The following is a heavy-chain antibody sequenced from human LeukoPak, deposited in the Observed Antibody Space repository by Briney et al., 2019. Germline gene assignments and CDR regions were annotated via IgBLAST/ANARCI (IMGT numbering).Heavy chain of an antibody. CDR2: IYPADSDI. J-gene: IGHJ4*02. CDR3: ARYNRDGYNAMGAHDF. D-gene: IGHD5-24*01. V-gene: IGHV5-51*01. CDR1: GYSFTSYW. Sequence: GESLNISCKGSGYSFTSYWIGWVRQMPGKGLEWMGIIYPADSDIRYSPSFQGQVTISADRSTSTAYLQWSSLKASDSAMYYCARYNRDGYNAMGAHDFWGQGTLVTVSS.